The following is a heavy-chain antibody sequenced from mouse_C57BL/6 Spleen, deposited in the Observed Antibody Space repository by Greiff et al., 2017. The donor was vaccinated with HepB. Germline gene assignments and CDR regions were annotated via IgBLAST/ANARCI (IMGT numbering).Heavy chain of an antibody. D-gene: IGHD2-4*01. CDR3: SRPDYDYDGPLFAY. CDR2: ISNGGGST. Sequence: EVHLVESGGGLVQPGGSLKLSCAASGFTFSDYYMYWVRQTPEKRLEWVAYISNGGGSTYYPDTVKGRFTLSRDNAKNTLYLRMSRLKSEDTAMYYCSRPDYDYDGPLFAYWGQGTLVTVSA. J-gene: IGHJ3*01. V-gene: IGHV5-12*01. CDR1: GFTFSDYY.